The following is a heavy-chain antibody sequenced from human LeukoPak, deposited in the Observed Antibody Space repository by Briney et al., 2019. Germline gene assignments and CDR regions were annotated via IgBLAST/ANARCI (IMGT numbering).Heavy chain of an antibody. V-gene: IGHV4-39*01. D-gene: IGHD3-10*01. CDR1: GGSISSSNYY. CDR3: ARHGTTMVRGEMRGAFDI. CDR2: IYYSGST. Sequence: SETLSLTCTVSGGSISSSNYYWGWIRQPPGKGLEWIGSIYYSGSTYYNPSLKSRVTISVDTSKNQFSLKLSSVTVADTAVYYCARHGTTMVRGEMRGAFDIWGQGTMVTVSS. J-gene: IGHJ3*02.